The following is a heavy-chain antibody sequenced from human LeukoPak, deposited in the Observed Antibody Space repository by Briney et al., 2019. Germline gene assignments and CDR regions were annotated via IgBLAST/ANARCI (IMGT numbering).Heavy chain of an antibody. J-gene: IGHJ4*02. CDR2: ISSGSSCI. CDR1: GFTFSSYS. CDR3: ARVRPRDYDFWSGYPRGSFDY. Sequence: GGSLRLSCAASGFTFSSYSMNWVRQAPGKGLEWVSSISSGSSCIYYADSVKGRFTISRDNAKNSLYLQMNSLRAEDTAVYYCARVRPRDYDFWSGYPRGSFDYWGQGTLVTVSS. D-gene: IGHD3-3*01. V-gene: IGHV3-21*01.